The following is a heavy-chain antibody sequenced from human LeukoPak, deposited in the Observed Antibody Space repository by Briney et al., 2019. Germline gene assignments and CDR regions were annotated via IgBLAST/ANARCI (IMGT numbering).Heavy chain of an antibody. CDR2: ISGSGGNT. CDR1: GFTFSDYY. D-gene: IGHD1-26*01. J-gene: IGHJ3*02. CDR3: AMGKDVFDI. Sequence: GGSLRLSCAASGFTFSDYYMSWIRQAPGKGLEWVSAISGSGGNTYYADSVKGRFTISRDNSKNTLYLQMNILRAEDTAVYYCAMGKDVFDIWGQGTKVTVSS. V-gene: IGHV3-23*01.